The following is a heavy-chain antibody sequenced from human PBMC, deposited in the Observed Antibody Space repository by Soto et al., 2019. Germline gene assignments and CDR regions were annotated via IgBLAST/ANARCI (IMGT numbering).Heavy chain of an antibody. CDR1: GFTFSNYG. J-gene: IGHJ4*02. CDR2: IWYDGSDK. CDR3: ARDQGDG. Sequence: QVQLVESGGGVVQPGTSLRLSCVTSGFTFSNYGMHWVRQAPGKGLEWVAVIWYDGSDKYYADSVKGRFTIFRDNSRNTLYLQMNSLRAEGTAIYYCARDQGDGWGQGTLVTVSS. V-gene: IGHV3-33*01. D-gene: IGHD2-21*02.